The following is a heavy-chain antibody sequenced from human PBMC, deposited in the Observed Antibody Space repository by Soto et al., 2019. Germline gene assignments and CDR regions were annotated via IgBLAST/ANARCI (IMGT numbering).Heavy chain of an antibody. Sequence: PGGSLRLSCAASGFTFSSYGMHWVRQAPGKGLEWVAVISYDGSNKYYADSVKGRFTISRDNSKNTLYLQMNSLRAEDTAVYYCAKDGINIVVVPAAHYYYYYMDVWGKGTTVTVSS. D-gene: IGHD2-2*01. CDR2: ISYDGSNK. J-gene: IGHJ6*03. CDR1: GFTFSSYG. CDR3: AKDGINIVVVPAAHYYYYYMDV. V-gene: IGHV3-30*18.